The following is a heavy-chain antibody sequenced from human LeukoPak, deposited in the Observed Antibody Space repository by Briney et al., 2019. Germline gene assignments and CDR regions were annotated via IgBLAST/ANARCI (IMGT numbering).Heavy chain of an antibody. D-gene: IGHD4-11*01. J-gene: IGHJ4*02. Sequence: GESLKISCKGSGYSFTSYWISWVRQMPGKGLEWMGKIDPSDSYSNYSPSFQGHVTISADKSISTAYLQWSSLKASDTAMYYCARSDYSNFFDYWGQGTLVTVFS. CDR1: GYSFTSYW. V-gene: IGHV5-10-1*01. CDR3: ARSDYSNFFDY. CDR2: IDPSDSYS.